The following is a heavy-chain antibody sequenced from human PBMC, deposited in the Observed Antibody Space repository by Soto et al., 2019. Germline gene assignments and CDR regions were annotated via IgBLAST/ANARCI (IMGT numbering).Heavy chain of an antibody. J-gene: IGHJ5*02. CDR2: IIPIFGTA. Sequence: QVQLVQSGAEVKKPGSSVKVSCKASGGTFSSYAISWVRQAPGQGLEWMGGIIPIFGTANYAQKFQGRVTITADESTSTAYMELSSLRSEDTAVYYYARVSGNNHYYRSGWFDPWGQGTLVTVSS. CDR1: GGTFSSYA. CDR3: ARVSGNNHYYRSGWFDP. D-gene: IGHD3-10*01. V-gene: IGHV1-69*01.